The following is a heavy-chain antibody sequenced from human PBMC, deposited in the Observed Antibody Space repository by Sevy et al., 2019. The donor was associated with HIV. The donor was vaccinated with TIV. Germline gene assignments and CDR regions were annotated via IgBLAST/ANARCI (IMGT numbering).Heavy chain of an antibody. CDR2: ISSSSSYI. CDR3: ARKRFGYGSGSNWFDP. V-gene: IGHV3-21*01. CDR1: GFTFSSYS. Sequence: GGSLRLSCAASGFTFSSYSMNWVRQAPGKGLEWVSSISSSSSYIYYADSVKGRFTISRDNAKNSLYLKMNSLRAEDTAVYYCARKRFGYGSGSNWFDPWGQGTLVTVSS. D-gene: IGHD3-10*01. J-gene: IGHJ5*02.